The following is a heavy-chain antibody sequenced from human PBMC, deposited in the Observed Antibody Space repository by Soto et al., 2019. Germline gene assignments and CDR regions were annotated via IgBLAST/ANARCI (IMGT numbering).Heavy chain of an antibody. Sequence: ASVKVTFKASGYEFTNYGISWVRQAPGQGLEWMGWISAYNGNTNYEQTLQGRISMSTDTSTGTAYMELGSLRSDDTAVYYCARSLALAVAASNNYLDPWGQGTLVTVSS. CDR1: GYEFTNYG. CDR2: ISAYNGNT. CDR3: ARSLALAVAASNNYLDP. J-gene: IGHJ5*02. V-gene: IGHV1-18*04. D-gene: IGHD2-15*01.